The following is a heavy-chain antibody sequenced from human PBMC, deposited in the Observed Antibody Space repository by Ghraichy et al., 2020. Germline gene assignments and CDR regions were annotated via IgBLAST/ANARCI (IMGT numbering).Heavy chain of an antibody. D-gene: IGHD4-17*01. CDR3: ARDRGDYGDSTGYYYYYYYMDV. J-gene: IGHJ6*03. CDR1: GYTFTSYG. V-gene: IGHV1-18*01. Sequence: ASVKVSCKASGYTFTSYGISWVRQAPGQGLEWMGWISAYNGDTNYAQKLQGRVTMTTDTSTSTAYMELRSLRSDDTAVYYCARDRGDYGDSTGYYYYYYYMDVWGKGTTVTVSS. CDR2: ISAYNGDT.